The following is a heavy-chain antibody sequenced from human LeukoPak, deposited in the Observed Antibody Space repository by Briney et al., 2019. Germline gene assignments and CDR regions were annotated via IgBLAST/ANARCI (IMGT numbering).Heavy chain of an antibody. J-gene: IGHJ6*02. CDR3: ATDHCTRTNCYEDYYHGMDV. CDR2: VNPNNGVT. V-gene: IGHV1-2*02. Sequence: EASVKVSCKASGYTFTRYYIHWVRQAPGQGLEWMGWVNPNNGVTEYAQEFQGRVTMTRDTSLSTAYMELSRLRSDDTAVYYCATDHCTRTNCYEDYYHGMDVWGQGTTVTVSS. CDR1: GYTFTRYY. D-gene: IGHD2-2*01.